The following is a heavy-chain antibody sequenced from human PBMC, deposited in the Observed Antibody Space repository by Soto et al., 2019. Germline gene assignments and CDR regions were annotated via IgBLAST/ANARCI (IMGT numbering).Heavy chain of an antibody. Sequence: SETLSLTCAAPGGSFSSYRWRWIRQTPGKGLEWIGEINHLTTTNYNPSLKSRVIISLDTPKNQFSLKLSSVTAADTAVYYCAMGYDTDLHPIFWGQGILVTVSS. V-gene: IGHV4-34*01. D-gene: IGHD3-3*01. J-gene: IGHJ4*02. CDR2: INHLTTT. CDR3: AMGYDTDLHPIF. CDR1: GGSFSSYR.